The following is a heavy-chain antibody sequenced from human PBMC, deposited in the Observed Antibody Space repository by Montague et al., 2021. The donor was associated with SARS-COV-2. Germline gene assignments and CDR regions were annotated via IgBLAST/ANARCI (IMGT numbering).Heavy chain of an antibody. Sequence: SETLSLTCTVSGGSVSSYYWSWIRQSPGKGLQWLGYIYYSGSTDYNPSLKSRVTMSVDTSKSQLSLRLNSVTTADAAVYYCATTPGRFGEFHFDYWGQGTLVTVSS. CDR1: GGSVSSYY. J-gene: IGHJ4*02. CDR2: IYYSGST. D-gene: IGHD3-10*01. V-gene: IGHV4-59*02. CDR3: ATTPGRFGEFHFDY.